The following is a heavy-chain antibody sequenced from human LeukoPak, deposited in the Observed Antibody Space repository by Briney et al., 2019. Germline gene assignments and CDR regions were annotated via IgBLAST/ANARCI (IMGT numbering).Heavy chain of an antibody. J-gene: IGHJ4*02. V-gene: IGHV3-73*01. CDR3: ATLTYPFDY. CDR2: IRSKPNNYAT. Sequence: GGSLRLSCAASGFAFRDSPIHWVRQASGKGLEWVGRIRSKPNNYATGYGASVKGRFTISRDDSKNTAYLQMNSLRAEDTAVYFCATLTYPFDYWGQGTLVTVSS. CDR1: GFAFRDSP. D-gene: IGHD3-16*01.